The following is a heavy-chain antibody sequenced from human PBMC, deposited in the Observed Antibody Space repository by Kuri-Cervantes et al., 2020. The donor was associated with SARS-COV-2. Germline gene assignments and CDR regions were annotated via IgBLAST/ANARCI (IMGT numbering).Heavy chain of an antibody. V-gene: IGHV3-23*01. J-gene: IGHJ4*02. CDR2: IKGGSGTT. Sequence: ETLSLTCAASGFTFSNYAMSWVRQAPGKGLEWVSCIKGGSGTTYYAASVKGRFTVSRDNAKNTLYLLMSSLRVEDTAMYYCARDLGVAPDFWGQGTQVTVSS. D-gene: IGHD3-16*01. CDR1: GFTFSNYA. CDR3: ARDLGVAPDF.